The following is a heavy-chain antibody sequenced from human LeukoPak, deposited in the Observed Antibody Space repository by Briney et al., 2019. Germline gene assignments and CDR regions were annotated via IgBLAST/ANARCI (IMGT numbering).Heavy chain of an antibody. J-gene: IGHJ3*01. V-gene: IGHV4-38-2*02. CDR2: IFHSGSI. CDR1: GYSISGGYY. D-gene: IGHD3-22*01. Sequence: PSETLSLTCTVSGYSISGGYYRGWLRPSPEKGLEWIATIFHSGSIYYNPSLKSRVTLSLDTSKNQFSLKLNSVSAADTAVYYCARMGISYYYDSTTYYPIAFDVWGQGTMVTVSS. CDR3: ARMGISYYYDSTTYYPIAFDV.